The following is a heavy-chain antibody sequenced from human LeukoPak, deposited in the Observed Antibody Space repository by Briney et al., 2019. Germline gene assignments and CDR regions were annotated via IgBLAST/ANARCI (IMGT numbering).Heavy chain of an antibody. J-gene: IGHJ4*02. Sequence: PGGSLRLSCAASGSTFSSYGMHWVRQAPGKGLEWVAVIWYDGSNKYYAESVKGRFTISRDNAKNTLYLQMNSLRAEDTAVYYCARGGYTYGRDIDYWGQGTLVTVSS. CDR1: GSTFSSYG. CDR3: ARGGYTYGRDIDY. V-gene: IGHV3-33*01. CDR2: IWYDGSNK. D-gene: IGHD5-18*01.